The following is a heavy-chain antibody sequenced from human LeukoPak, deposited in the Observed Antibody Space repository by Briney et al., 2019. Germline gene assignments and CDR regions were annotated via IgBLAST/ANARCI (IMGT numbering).Heavy chain of an antibody. D-gene: IGHD6-19*01. CDR1: GFTLSSYS. CDR2: ISSSSSYI. Sequence: GGSLRLSCAASGFTLSSYSMNWVRHAPGKGLEWVSSISSSSSYIYYADSVKGRFTISRDNAKNSLYLQMNSLRAEDKPVYYCARREAYSSGWYFWFDPWGQGTLVTVSS. V-gene: IGHV3-21*01. CDR3: ARREAYSSGWYFWFDP. J-gene: IGHJ5*02.